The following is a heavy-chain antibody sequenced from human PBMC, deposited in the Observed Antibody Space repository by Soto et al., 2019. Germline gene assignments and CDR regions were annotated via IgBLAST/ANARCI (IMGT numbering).Heavy chain of an antibody. J-gene: IGHJ5*02. CDR1: GYTFTANY. D-gene: IGHD6-13*01. CDR2: INPKNGDG. Sequence: QVQLVQPGTEVKNPGASVKVSCRASGYTFTANYFHWVRQAPGQGLEWMGWINPKNGDGMLAQNLQGWVTLTRDTSINTAYVELSRLTYDDTAIYYCARGVGSSWFDPWGQGTLVTVSS. V-gene: IGHV1-2*04. CDR3: ARGVGSSWFDP.